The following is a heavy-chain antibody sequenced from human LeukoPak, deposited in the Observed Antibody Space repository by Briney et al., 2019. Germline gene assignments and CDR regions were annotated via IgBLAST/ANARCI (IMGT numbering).Heavy chain of an antibody. Sequence: SETLSLTCTVSGGSISSSSYYWGWIRQPPGKGLEWIGSIYYSGSTYYNPSLKSRVTISVDTSKNQFSLKLSSVTAADTAVYYCARLGWGLYSDSSGYYYFDYWGQGTLVTVSS. J-gene: IGHJ4*02. D-gene: IGHD3-22*01. CDR2: IYYSGST. CDR1: GGSISSSSYY. CDR3: ARLGWGLYSDSSGYYYFDY. V-gene: IGHV4-39*01.